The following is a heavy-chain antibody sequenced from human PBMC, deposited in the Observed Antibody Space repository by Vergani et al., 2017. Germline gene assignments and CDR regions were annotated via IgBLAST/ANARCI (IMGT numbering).Heavy chain of an antibody. D-gene: IGHD2-15*01. CDR3: ARDSGEYDKDALDV. J-gene: IGHJ3*01. CDR2: INHSGST. V-gene: IGHV4-34*01. CDR1: GGSFSGYY. Sequence: QVQLQQWGAGLLKPSETLSLTCAVYGGSFSGYYWSWIRQPPGKGLEWIGEINHSGSTNYNPSLKSRVTISVDTSKNQFSLKLSSVSAADTAVYYCARDSGEYDKDALDVWGQGTKVTVTS.